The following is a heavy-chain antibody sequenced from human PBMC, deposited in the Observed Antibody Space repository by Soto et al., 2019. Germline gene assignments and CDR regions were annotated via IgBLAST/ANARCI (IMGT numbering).Heavy chain of an antibody. J-gene: IGHJ3*02. CDR3: ARDSRLWGSTGWKRENLFDI. Sequence: QVQLEQSWAEVKRPGSSVKVSCKTSGGNFNTYPITWVRQAPGHRLEWMGKIIPIFGTPDYAQKFQGRVTINADEATTTVYMELRSLKSDDSAVYYCARDSRLWGSTGWKRENLFDIWGQGTMVTVSS. CDR1: GGNFNTYP. V-gene: IGHV1-69*18. CDR2: IIPIFGTP. D-gene: IGHD3-16*01.